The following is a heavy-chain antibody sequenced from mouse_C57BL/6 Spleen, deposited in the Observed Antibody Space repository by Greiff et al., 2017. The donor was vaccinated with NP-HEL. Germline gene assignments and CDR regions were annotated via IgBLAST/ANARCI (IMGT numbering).Heavy chain of an antibody. J-gene: IGHJ2*01. CDR1: GYSITSGYY. Sequence: VQLKESGPGLVKPSQSLSLTCSVTGYSITSGYYWNWIRQFPGNKLEWMGYISYDGSNNYNPSLKNRISITRDTSKNQFFLKLNSVTTEDTATYYCALYDGYYLDYWDQGTTLTVSS. D-gene: IGHD2-3*01. V-gene: IGHV3-6*01. CDR2: ISYDGSN. CDR3: ALYDGYYLDY.